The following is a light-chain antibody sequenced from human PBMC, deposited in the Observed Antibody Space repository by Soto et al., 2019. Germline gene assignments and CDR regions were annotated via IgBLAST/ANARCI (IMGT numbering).Light chain of an antibody. CDR1: HSVSSN. Sequence: EIALTQSPATLSVSPGERATLSFRASHSVSSNLAWYQQKPGQAPRLLIYGASTRATDIPARFSGSGSGTEFTLTISGLQSEDFAVYSCQQYNDWPRTFGQGTKVDIK. V-gene: IGKV3-15*01. CDR3: QQYNDWPRT. CDR2: GAS. J-gene: IGKJ1*01.